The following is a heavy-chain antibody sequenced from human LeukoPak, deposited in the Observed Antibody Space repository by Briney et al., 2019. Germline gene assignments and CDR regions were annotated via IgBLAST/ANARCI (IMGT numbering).Heavy chain of an antibody. D-gene: IGHD3-10*01. V-gene: IGHV4-38-2*01. Sequence: SETLSLTCAVSGYSISSGYYWGWIRQPPGKGLGWIGSIYHSGSTYYNPSLKSRVTISVDTSKNQFSLKLSSVTAADTAVYYCARHGDYSSSGSHRWYYYNYMDVWGKGTTVTVSS. CDR2: IYHSGST. CDR3: ARHGDYSSSGSHRWYYYNYMDV. J-gene: IGHJ6*03. CDR1: GYSISSGYY.